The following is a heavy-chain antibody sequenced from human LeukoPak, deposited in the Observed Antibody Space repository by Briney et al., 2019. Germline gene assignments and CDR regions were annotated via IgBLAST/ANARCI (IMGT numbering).Heavy chain of an antibody. D-gene: IGHD3-22*01. CDR2: TIPILALA. Sequence: ASVKVSCKASGGTFSSYAISWVRQAPGQGLEWMGRTIPILALANYAQKFQGRVTITADKSTSTAYMELSSLRSEDTAVHYCASGYYYPFDYWGQGTLVTVSS. V-gene: IGHV1-69*04. J-gene: IGHJ4*02. CDR3: ASGYYYPFDY. CDR1: GGTFSSYA.